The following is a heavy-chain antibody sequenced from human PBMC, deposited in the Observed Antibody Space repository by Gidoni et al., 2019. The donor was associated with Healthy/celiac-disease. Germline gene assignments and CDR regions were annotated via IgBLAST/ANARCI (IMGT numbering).Heavy chain of an antibody. D-gene: IGHD5-12*01. J-gene: IGHJ4*02. CDR2: ISSSSSYT. CDR1: GFTFSDYY. CDR3: AAVAWLQLSYYFDY. Sequence: QVQLVESGGGLVKPGGSLRLSCAASGFTFSDYYMSWIRQAPGKGLEWVSYISSSSSYTNYADSVKGRFTISRDNAKNSLYLQMNSLRAEDTAVYYCAAVAWLQLSYYFDYWGQGTLVTVSS. V-gene: IGHV3-11*06.